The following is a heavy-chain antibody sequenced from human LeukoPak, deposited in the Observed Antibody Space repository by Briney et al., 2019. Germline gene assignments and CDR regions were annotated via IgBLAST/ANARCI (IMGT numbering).Heavy chain of an antibody. CDR1: GFTFSSYA. J-gene: IGHJ4*02. CDR3: AKVGSGQNNFIMITFGGNSPFDY. Sequence: GGSLSRYCAASGFTFSSYAMIWGRQAPGQGLEWVSAISGSGGSTYYADSVKGRFTISRDNSKNTLYLQMNSLRAEDTAVYYCAKVGSGQNNFIMITFGGNSPFDYWGQGTLVTVSS. V-gene: IGHV3-23*01. D-gene: IGHD3-16*01. CDR2: ISGSGGST.